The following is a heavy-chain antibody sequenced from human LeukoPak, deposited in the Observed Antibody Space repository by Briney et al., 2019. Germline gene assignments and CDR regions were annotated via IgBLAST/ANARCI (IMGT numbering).Heavy chain of an antibody. V-gene: IGHV1-69*04. Sequence: SVKVCCKASGGTFSSYAISWVRQAPGQGVEWMGRIIPILGIANYAQKFQGRVTITADKSTSTAYMELSSLRSEDTAVYYCARVFARSLQHWGQGTLVTVSS. CDR3: ARVFARSLQH. CDR1: GGTFSSYA. CDR2: IIPILGIA. J-gene: IGHJ1*01.